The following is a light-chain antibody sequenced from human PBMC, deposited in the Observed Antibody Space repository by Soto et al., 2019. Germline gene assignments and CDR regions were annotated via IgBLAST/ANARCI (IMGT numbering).Light chain of an antibody. J-gene: IGKJ5*01. CDR3: QQYGSSPPPIT. CDR1: QSVSSSY. CDR2: GAS. V-gene: IGKV3-20*01. Sequence: EIVLTQSPGTLSLSPGERATLSCRASQSVSSSYLAWYQQKPGQAPRLLIYGASSRATDIPDRFSGSGSGKDFTLTITRLEPEDFEVYSCQQYGSSPPPITFAQGPRLEFK.